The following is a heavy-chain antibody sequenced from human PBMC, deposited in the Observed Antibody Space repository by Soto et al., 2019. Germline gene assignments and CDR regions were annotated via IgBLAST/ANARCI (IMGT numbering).Heavy chain of an antibody. V-gene: IGHV3-30*18. CDR2: MSYDGSSK. Sequence: GGSLRLSCTASGVTFSNYGMHWVRQAPGKGLEWVSVMSYDGSSKYYVDSVKGRFTISRDNSKNTLYLQMNSLRAEDTAVYYCAKDLRVGASGGMDVWGQGTTVTVSS. D-gene: IGHD1-26*01. J-gene: IGHJ6*02. CDR1: GVTFSNYG. CDR3: AKDLRVGASGGMDV.